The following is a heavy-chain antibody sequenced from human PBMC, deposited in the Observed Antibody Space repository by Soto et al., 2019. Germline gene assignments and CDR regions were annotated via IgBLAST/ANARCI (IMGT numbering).Heavy chain of an antibody. Sequence: GGSLRLSCAASGFTFSSYGMHWVRQAPGMGLEWVAVISYDGSNKYYADSVKGRFTISRDNSKNTLYLQMNSLRAEDTAVYYCAKDLRPIIAALPNYYYYYGMDVWGQGTTVTVSS. CDR2: ISYDGSNK. J-gene: IGHJ6*02. V-gene: IGHV3-30*18. D-gene: IGHD6-6*01. CDR1: GFTFSSYG. CDR3: AKDLRPIIAALPNYYYYYGMDV.